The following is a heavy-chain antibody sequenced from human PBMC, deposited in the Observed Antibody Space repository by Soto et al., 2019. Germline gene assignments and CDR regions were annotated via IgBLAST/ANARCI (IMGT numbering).Heavy chain of an antibody. J-gene: IGHJ3*02. CDR1: GLTFTDAW. CDR3: TTGYSDSSSYHGDDAFDI. Sequence: EVQLVDSGGGLVKPGGSLRLSCAASGLTFTDAWMIWVRQAPGKGLEWVGRVKSRTSGGTTDYGAPVRGRFTISRYDSTTTLYLQMNSLKTEDTAVYYCTTGYSDSSSYHGDDAFDIWGQGTTVTVSS. D-gene: IGHD3-22*01. CDR2: VKSRTSGGTT. V-gene: IGHV3-15*01.